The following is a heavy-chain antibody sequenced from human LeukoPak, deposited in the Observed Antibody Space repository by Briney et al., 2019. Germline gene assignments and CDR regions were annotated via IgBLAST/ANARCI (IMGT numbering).Heavy chain of an antibody. CDR2: INDSGST. Sequence: SETLSLTCTVSGGSIRGYYWSWIRQPPGKALEWIGYINDSGSTDYNSSLKSRVTISLDTSNNQFPLKLSSVTAAETAIYYCARHLAARLGAARFLDYWGQGTLVTVSS. CDR1: GGSIRGYY. V-gene: IGHV4-59*08. CDR3: ARHLAARLGAARFLDY. D-gene: IGHD4/OR15-4a*01. J-gene: IGHJ4*02.